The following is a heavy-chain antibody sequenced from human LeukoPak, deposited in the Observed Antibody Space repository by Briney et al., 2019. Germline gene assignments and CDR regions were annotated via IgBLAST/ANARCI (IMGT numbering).Heavy chain of an antibody. CDR3: ARVPDYGGIDY. V-gene: IGHV4-30-4*01. J-gene: IGHJ4*02. CDR2: IYYSGST. D-gene: IGHD4-23*01. Sequence: SQTLSLTCTVSGGPISSGDYYWSWIRQPPGKGLEWIGYIYYSGSTYYNPSLKSRVTISVDTSKNQFSLKLSSVTAADTAVYYCARVPDYGGIDYWGQGTLVTVSS. CDR1: GGPISSGDYY.